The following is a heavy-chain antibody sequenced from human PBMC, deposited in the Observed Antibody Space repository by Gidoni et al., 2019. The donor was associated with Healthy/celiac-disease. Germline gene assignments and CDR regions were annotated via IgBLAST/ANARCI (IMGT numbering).Heavy chain of an antibody. Sequence: QVQLQQWGEGLLKPSETRSLTCAGDGGSFSGYYWSWIRQPPGKGLGWMGEINHSGSTNYNPSLKSRVTISVDTSKNPFSLKLRSVPAADTAVYYCARGRAPLRGYSYGSPYYFDYWGQGTLVTVSS. CDR1: GGSFSGYY. CDR2: INHSGST. J-gene: IGHJ4*02. V-gene: IGHV4-34*01. CDR3: ARGRAPLRGYSYGSPYYFDY. D-gene: IGHD5-18*01.